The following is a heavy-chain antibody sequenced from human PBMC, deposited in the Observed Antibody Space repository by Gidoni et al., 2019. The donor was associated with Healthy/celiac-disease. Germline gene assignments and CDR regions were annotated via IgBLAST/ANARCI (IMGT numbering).Heavy chain of an antibody. J-gene: IGHJ5*02. Sequence: QVQLVQSGAEVKKPGASVKVSCKASGYTFTSYGISWVRQAPGQGLEWMGWISAYNGNTNYAQKLQGRVTMTTDTSTSTAYMELRSLRSDDTAVYYCARDVYYYDSSGYYWKDWFDPWGQGTLVTVSS. CDR3: ARDVYYYDSSGYYWKDWFDP. D-gene: IGHD3-22*01. CDR1: GYTFTSYG. CDR2: ISAYNGNT. V-gene: IGHV1-18*01.